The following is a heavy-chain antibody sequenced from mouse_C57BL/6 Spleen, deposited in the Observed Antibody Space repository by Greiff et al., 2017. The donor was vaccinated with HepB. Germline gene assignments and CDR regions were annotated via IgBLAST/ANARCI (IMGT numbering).Heavy chain of an antibody. J-gene: IGHJ3*01. CDR1: GYAFSSYW. V-gene: IGHV1-80*01. Sequence: VQGVESGAELVKPGASVKISCKASGYAFSSYWMNWVKQRPGKGLEWIGQIYPGDGDTNYNGKFKGKATLTADKSSSTAYMQLSSLTSEDSAVYFCARSHGSSYVGFAYWGQGTLVTVSA. D-gene: IGHD1-1*01. CDR2: IYPGDGDT. CDR3: ARSHGSSYVGFAY.